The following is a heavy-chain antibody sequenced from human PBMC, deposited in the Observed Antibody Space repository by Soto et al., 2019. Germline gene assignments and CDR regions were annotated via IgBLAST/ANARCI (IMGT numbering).Heavy chain of an antibody. CDR3: AREGSGRDYYYGMDV. V-gene: IGHV4-61*01. CDR2: IYYSGST. D-gene: IGHD3-10*01. CDR1: GGSVSSGSYY. J-gene: IGHJ6*02. Sequence: PSETLSLTCTVSGGSVSSGSYYWSWIRQPPGKGLEWIGYIYYSGSTNYNPSLKSRVTISVDTSKNQFSLKLSSVTAADTAVYYCAREGSGRDYYYGMDVWGQGTTVTVSS.